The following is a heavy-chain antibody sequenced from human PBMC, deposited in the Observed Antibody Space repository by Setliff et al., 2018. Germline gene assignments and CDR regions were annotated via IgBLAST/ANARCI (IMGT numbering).Heavy chain of an antibody. CDR3: ALNPSWFGELFAWFDP. Sequence: SETLSLTCTVSGGSISSSSYYWGWIRQPPGKGLEWIGSIYYSGSTYYNPSLKSRVTISVDTSKNQFSLKLSSVTAADTAVYYCALNPSWFGELFAWFDPWGQGTLVTV. CDR1: GGSISSSSYY. CDR2: IYYSGST. D-gene: IGHD3-10*01. V-gene: IGHV4-39*01. J-gene: IGHJ5*02.